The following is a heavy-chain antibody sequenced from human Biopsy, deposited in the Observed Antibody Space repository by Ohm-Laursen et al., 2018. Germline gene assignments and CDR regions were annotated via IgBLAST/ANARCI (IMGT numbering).Heavy chain of an antibody. J-gene: IGHJ6*02. D-gene: IGHD1-1*01. Sequence: SLRLSCTASGFTFDDYAMHWVRQAPGKGLEWASGISWHSGSRGYADSVKGRFTISRDNAKKLLYLQMNSPRAEDTALYYCAKDVRVKVQLDGMDVWGQGTTVTVSS. CDR3: AKDVRVKVQLDGMDV. V-gene: IGHV3-9*01. CDR2: ISWHSGSR. CDR1: GFTFDDYA.